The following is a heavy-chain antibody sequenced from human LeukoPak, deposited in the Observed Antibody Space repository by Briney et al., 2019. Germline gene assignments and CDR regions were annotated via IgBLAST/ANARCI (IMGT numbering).Heavy chain of an antibody. Sequence: ASVKVSCKASGYTFTGYYLHWVRQAPGQGLEWMGWINTNTGNPTYAQGFTGRFVFSLDTSVSTAYLQISSLKAEDTAVYYCARSDWRLGELSLDYYYYYMDVWGKGTTVTVSS. J-gene: IGHJ6*03. CDR3: ARSDWRLGELSLDYYYYYMDV. V-gene: IGHV7-4-1*02. D-gene: IGHD3-16*02. CDR1: GYTFTGYY. CDR2: INTNTGNP.